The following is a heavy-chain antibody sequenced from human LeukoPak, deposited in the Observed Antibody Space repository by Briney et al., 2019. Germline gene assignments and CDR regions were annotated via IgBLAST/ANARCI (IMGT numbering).Heavy chain of an antibody. D-gene: IGHD6-13*01. CDR2: IDTAGNA. V-gene: IGHV3-13*01. CDR1: EFTFSSYD. J-gene: IGHJ4*02. CDR3: ARAKMPGIQTAGRVNYFDS. Sequence: TGGSLRLSCAASEFTFSSYDMHWVRQATGKGLEWVSTIDTAGNAWYPDSVKGRFTISRENAKNSLNLQMNSLRVGDTAVYYCARAKMPGIQTAGRVNYFDSWGQGTLVTVSA.